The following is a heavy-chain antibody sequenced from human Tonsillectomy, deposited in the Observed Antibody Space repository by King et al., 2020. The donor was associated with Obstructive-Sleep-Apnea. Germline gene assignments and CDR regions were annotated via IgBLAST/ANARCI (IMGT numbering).Heavy chain of an antibody. J-gene: IGHJ5*02. D-gene: IGHD2-15*01. Sequence: LQLQESGPGLVKPSESLSLTCTGSGGSISRYYWICIRQPVAKGLEWSGRIYTSGGTKYNPSLKSRVTMSVDTSKNQFSLKLSSLTAADTAVYYCARGYCSGGSCVSYNWFDPWGQGTLVTVSS. CDR2: IYTSGGT. CDR1: GGSISRYY. V-gene: IGHV4-4*07. CDR3: ARGYCSGGSCVSYNWFDP.